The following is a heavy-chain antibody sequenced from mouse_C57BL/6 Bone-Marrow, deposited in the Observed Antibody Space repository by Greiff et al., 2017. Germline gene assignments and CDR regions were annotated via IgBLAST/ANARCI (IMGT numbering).Heavy chain of an antibody. D-gene: IGHD1-1*01. V-gene: IGHV1-15*01. CDR1: GYTFTDYE. CDR3: TRFDYYGSFDY. Sequence: QVQLQPSGAELVRPGASVTLSCKASGYTFTDYEMHWVKQTPVHGLEWIGAIDPETGGTAYNQKFKGKAILTADKSSSTAYMELRSLTSEDSAVYYCTRFDYYGSFDYWGQGTTLTVSS. J-gene: IGHJ2*01. CDR2: IDPETGGT.